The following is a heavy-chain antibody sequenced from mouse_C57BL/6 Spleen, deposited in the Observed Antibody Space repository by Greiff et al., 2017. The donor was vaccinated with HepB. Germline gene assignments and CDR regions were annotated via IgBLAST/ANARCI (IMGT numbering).Heavy chain of an antibody. D-gene: IGHD1-1*01. CDR2: IDPEDGET. CDR3: ARNYGSSYDAMDY. V-gene: IGHV14-2*01. J-gene: IGHJ4*01. CDR1: GFNITDYY. Sequence: EVKLEESGAELVKPGASVKLSCTASGFNITDYYMHWVKQRTEQGLEWIGRIDPEDGETKYAPKFQGKATITADTSSNTAYLQLSSLTSEDTAVYYCARNYGSSYDAMDYWGQGTSVTVSS.